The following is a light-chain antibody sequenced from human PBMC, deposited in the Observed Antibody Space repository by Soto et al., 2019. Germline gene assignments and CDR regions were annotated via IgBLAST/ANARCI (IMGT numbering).Light chain of an antibody. CDR3: SSYAGSNNLGL. CDR2: EVN. Sequence: QSALTQPPSASGSPGQSVTISCTGTSSDVGGYNYVSWYQQHPGKAPKLIIFEVNKRPSGVPDRFSGSKSGVTASLTVSGLQPEDEADYYCSSYAGSNNLGLFGGGTKLTV. V-gene: IGLV2-8*01. J-gene: IGLJ2*01. CDR1: SSDVGGYNY.